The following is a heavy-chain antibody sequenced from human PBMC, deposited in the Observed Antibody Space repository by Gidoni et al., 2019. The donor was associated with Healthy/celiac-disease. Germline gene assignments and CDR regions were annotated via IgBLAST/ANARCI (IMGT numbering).Heavy chain of an antibody. CDR2: ISGSGGST. CDR3: AKVLLWFGELLSTNKFAFDY. Sequence: EVQLLESGGGLVQPGGSLRLSCAASGFPFSSYAMSWVRQAPGKGLEWVSAISGSGGSTYYADSVKGRFTISRDNSKNTLYLQMNSLRAEDTAVYYCAKVLLWFGELLSTNKFAFDYWGQGTLVTVSS. CDR1: GFPFSSYA. J-gene: IGHJ4*02. V-gene: IGHV3-23*01. D-gene: IGHD3-10*01.